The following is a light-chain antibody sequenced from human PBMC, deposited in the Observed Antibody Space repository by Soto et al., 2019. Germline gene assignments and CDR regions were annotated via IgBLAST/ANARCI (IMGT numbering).Light chain of an antibody. J-gene: IGLJ1*01. Sequence: QSVLTQPHSVSGSPGESVTISCTGTSSDVGAYNFVSWYQQHPGTAPRLLIYAVRKRPAVVPDRFSGSKSGNTASLTISGLQVEDEADDDCCSYAGSSTFDVFGTGTKVTVL. CDR2: AVR. V-gene: IGLV2-11*01. CDR1: SSDVGAYNF. CDR3: CSYAGSSTFDV.